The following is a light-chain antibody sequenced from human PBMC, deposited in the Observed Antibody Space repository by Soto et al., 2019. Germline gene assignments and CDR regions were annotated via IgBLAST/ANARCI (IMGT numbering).Light chain of an antibody. CDR3: SSHTSSSTWV. J-gene: IGLJ3*02. Sequence: QTVLTQPASVSGSPGQSITISCTGTSSDVGGYKYVSWYQRHPGKAPKLIIYEVTNRPSGISNRFSGSKSGNTASLTISGLQAEDEAEYYCSSHTSSSTWVFGGGTKLTVL. CDR1: SSDVGGYKY. CDR2: EVT. V-gene: IGLV2-14*01.